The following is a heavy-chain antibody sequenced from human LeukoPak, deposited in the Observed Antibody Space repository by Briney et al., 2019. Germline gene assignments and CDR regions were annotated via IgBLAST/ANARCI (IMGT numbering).Heavy chain of an antibody. V-gene: IGHV1-69*13. J-gene: IGHJ5*02. Sequence: GASVKVSCKASGGTFSSYAISWVRQAPGQGLEWMGGIIPIFGTANYAQKFQGRVTITADESTSTAYMELSSLRSEDTAVYYCAGVLEWLLPGSRGWFDPWGQGTLVTVSS. CDR2: IIPIFGTA. CDR1: GGTFSSYA. CDR3: AGVLEWLLPGSRGWFDP. D-gene: IGHD3-3*01.